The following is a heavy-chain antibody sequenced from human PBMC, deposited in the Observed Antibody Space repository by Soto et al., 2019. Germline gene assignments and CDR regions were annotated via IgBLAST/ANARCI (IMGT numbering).Heavy chain of an antibody. CDR1: GYSFTSYW. CDR3: ARQVDAFDI. Sequence: GESLKISCKGSGYSFTSYWIGWVRQMPGKGLGGMGGIYPGDSDTRYSPSFQGKLTTSADKSISTAYLQWSSLKASDTAMYYCARQVDAFDIWGQGTMVTVSS. V-gene: IGHV5-51*01. J-gene: IGHJ3*02. CDR2: IYPGDSDT.